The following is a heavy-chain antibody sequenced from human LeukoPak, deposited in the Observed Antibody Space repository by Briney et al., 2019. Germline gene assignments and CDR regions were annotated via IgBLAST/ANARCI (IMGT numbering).Heavy chain of an antibody. V-gene: IGHV1-69*04. CDR1: GGTFSSYA. CDR3: ARVYLGGHYGMDA. Sequence: SVKVSCKASGGTFSSYAISWVRQAPGQGLEWMGRIIPILGIANYAQKFQGRVTITADKSTSTAYMELSSLRPEDTAVYYCARVYLGGHYGMDAWGQGTTVTVSS. CDR2: IIPILGIA. D-gene: IGHD3-16*01. J-gene: IGHJ6*02.